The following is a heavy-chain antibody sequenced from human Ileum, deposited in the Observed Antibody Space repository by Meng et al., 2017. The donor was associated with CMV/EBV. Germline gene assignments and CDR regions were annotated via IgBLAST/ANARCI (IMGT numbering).Heavy chain of an antibody. CDR2: IYYSGST. CDR1: GDPMTSSY. Sequence: SETLSLTCAVSGDPMTSSYWIWIRQPPGKGLEWIGYIYYSGSTYYNPSLKSRVTISVDTSKNQFSLKLSSVTAADTAVYYCARERSGGMDVWGQGTTVTVSS. CDR3: ARERSGGMDV. V-gene: IGHV4-30-4*01. D-gene: IGHD1-14*01. J-gene: IGHJ6*02.